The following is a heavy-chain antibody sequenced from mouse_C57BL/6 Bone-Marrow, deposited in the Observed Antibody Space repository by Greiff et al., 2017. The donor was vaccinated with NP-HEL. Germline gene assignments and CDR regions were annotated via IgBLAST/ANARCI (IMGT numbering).Heavy chain of an antibody. Sequence: EVKLQESGGDLVKPGGSLKLSCAASGFTFSSYGMSWVRQTPDKRLEWVATISSGGSYTYYPDSVKGRFTISRDNAKNTLYLQMSSLKSEDTAMYYCARDRGSSFDYWGQGTTLTVSS. J-gene: IGHJ2*01. CDR1: GFTFSSYG. V-gene: IGHV5-6*01. CDR3: ARDRGSSFDY. CDR2: ISSGGSYT. D-gene: IGHD1-1*01.